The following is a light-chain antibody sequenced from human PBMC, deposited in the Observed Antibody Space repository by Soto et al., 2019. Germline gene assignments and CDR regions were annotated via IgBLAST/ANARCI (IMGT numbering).Light chain of an antibody. V-gene: IGKV3-15*01. CDR3: QQYNDWPRT. J-gene: IGKJ1*01. CDR2: GAS. Sequence: EIVMTQSPATLSVSPGERATLSCRASQSISNNLAWYQHKPGQAPRLLIFGASTRATGIPARFSGSGSGTEFTLTLSSLQSEDFAVYYCQQYNDWPRTFGQGTKVEIK. CDR1: QSISNN.